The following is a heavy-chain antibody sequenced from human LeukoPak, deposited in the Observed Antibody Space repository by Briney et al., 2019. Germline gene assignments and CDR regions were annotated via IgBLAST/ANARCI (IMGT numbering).Heavy chain of an antibody. CDR2: ISYDGSNK. V-gene: IGHV3-30-3*01. CDR1: GFTFSSYA. D-gene: IGHD6-6*01. CDR3: ARDSGSSIAFYDY. J-gene: IGHJ4*02. Sequence: GGSLRLSCAASGFTFSSYAMHWVRQAPGKGLEWVAVISYDGSNKYYADSVKGRFTISRDNSKNTLYLQMNSLRAEDTAVYYCARDSGSSIAFYDYWGQGTLVTVSS.